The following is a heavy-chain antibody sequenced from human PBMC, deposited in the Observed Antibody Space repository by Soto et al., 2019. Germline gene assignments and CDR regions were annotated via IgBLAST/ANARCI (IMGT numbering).Heavy chain of an antibody. CDR1: GFTFSSYA. D-gene: IGHD2-21*01. CDR3: AKDGGRIIPLVMYDTNYFHH. Sequence: QVQLVESGGGVVQPGRSLRLSCAASGFTFSSYAMHWVRQAPGKGLEWVTLISSDGSNQYYADSVKGRFIISRDDSKNTLYLQMDSLRAEDTAVYYCAKDGGRIIPLVMYDTNYFHHWGRGTLVTVSS. J-gene: IGHJ1*01. CDR2: ISSDGSNQ. V-gene: IGHV3-30*18.